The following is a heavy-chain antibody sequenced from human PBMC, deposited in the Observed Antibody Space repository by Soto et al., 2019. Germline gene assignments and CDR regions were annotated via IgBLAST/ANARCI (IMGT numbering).Heavy chain of an antibody. Sequence: SETLSLTCAVSGGSISTSHLWTWVRQPPGKGLEWIGEIYHSGSTNYNPSLKSRVTISVDKSKNQFSLKLNSVTAADTAVYYCARSPRSIAAGGIDYWGQGFLVT. CDR1: GGSISTSHL. D-gene: IGHD6-13*01. V-gene: IGHV4-4*02. CDR2: IYHSGST. CDR3: ARSPRSIAAGGIDY. J-gene: IGHJ4*02.